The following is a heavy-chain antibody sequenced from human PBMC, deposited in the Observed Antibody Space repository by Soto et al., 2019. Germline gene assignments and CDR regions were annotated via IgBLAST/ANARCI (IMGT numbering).Heavy chain of an antibody. Sequence: VQLLESGGGLVQPGGSLRLSCAASGFTVSTSPMSWVRQAPGKGLEWVSAISGSGTTTYYADSGKGRFTISRDSSKNMVYVQMNSLRVEDTALYFCAKGPTIFGVIISYSYYYGMDVWGHGTTVTVSS. CDR1: GFTVSTSP. D-gene: IGHD3-3*01. CDR3: AKGPTIFGVIISYSYYYGMDV. J-gene: IGHJ6*02. CDR2: ISGSGTTT. V-gene: IGHV3-23*01.